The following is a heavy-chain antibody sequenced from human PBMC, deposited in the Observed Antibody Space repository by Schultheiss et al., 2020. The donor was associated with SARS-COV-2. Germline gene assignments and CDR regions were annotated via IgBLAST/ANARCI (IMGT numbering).Heavy chain of an antibody. CDR2: IYYSGST. CDR1: GGSISSGGYY. J-gene: IGHJ5*02. V-gene: IGHV4-61*08. CDR3: ARDSGGQHGDWFDP. D-gene: IGHD3-10*01. Sequence: SETLSLTCTVSGGSISSGGYYWSWIRQPPGKGLEWIGYIYYSGSTNYNPSLNSRVTISVDTSKNQFSLKLSSVTAADTAVYYCARDSGGQHGDWFDPWGQGTLVTVSS.